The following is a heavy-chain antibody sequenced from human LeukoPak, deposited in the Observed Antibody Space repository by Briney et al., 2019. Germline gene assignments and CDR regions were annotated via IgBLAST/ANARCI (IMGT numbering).Heavy chain of an antibody. CDR3: ASGERGYSYGTGYWFDP. Sequence: ASVKVSCKASGYTFTDYYMHWVRQAPGQGLEWMGWINPNSGGTNYAQKFQGRVTMTRDTSISTAYMELSRLRSDDTAMYYCASGERGYSYGTGYWFDPWGQGTLVTVSS. CDR2: INPNSGGT. CDR1: GYTFTDYY. D-gene: IGHD5-18*01. J-gene: IGHJ5*02. V-gene: IGHV1-2*02.